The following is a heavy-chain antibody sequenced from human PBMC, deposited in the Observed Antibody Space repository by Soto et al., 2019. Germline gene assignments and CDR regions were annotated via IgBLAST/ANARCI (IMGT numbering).Heavy chain of an antibody. CDR2: INHSGST. D-gene: IGHD5-18*01. V-gene: IGHV4-34*01. CDR3: ATLVDTASNWFDP. CDR1: GGSFSGYY. Sequence: SETLSLTCAVYGGSFSGYYWSWIRQPPGKGLEWIGEINHSGSTNYNPSLKSRVTISVDTSKNQFSLKLSSVTAADTAVYYCATLVDTASNWFDPWGQGTLVNVSS. J-gene: IGHJ5*02.